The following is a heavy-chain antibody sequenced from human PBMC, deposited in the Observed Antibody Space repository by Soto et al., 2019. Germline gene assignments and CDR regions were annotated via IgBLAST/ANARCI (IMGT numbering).Heavy chain of an antibody. V-gene: IGHV1-69*13. CDR3: ASPPYYYDSSGYDYYFDY. CDR1: GGTFSSYA. CDR2: IIPIFGTA. D-gene: IGHD3-22*01. Sequence: SVKVSCKASGGTFSSYAISWVRQAPGQGLEWMGGIIPIFGTANYAQKFQGRVTITADESTSTAYMELSSLRSEDTAVYYCASPPYYYDSSGYDYYFDYWGQGTLVTVSS. J-gene: IGHJ4*02.